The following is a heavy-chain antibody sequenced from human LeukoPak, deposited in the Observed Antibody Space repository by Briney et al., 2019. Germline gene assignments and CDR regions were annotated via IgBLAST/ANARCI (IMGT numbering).Heavy chain of an antibody. CDR1: GFTFSGSW. CDR2: ISGSGGST. V-gene: IGHV3-23*01. D-gene: IGHD3-22*01. CDR3: APRITMIVVPFDY. Sequence: QPGGSLRLSCAASGFTFSGSWMHWVRQAPGKGLAWASAISGSGGSTYYADSVKGRFTISRDNSKNTLYLQMNSLRAEDTAVYYCAPRITMIVVPFDYWGQGTLVTVSS. J-gene: IGHJ4*02.